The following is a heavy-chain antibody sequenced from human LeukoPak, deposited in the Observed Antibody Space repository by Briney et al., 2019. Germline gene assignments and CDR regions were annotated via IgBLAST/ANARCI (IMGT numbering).Heavy chain of an antibody. Sequence: SVKVSCKASGGTFSSYAISWVRQAPGQGLEWMGGIIPIFGTANYAQKFQGRLTITADKSTSTAYMELSSLRSEDTAVYYCASHAAQRVAFDIWGQGTMVTVSS. CDR3: ASHAAQRVAFDI. J-gene: IGHJ3*02. CDR1: GGTFSSYA. D-gene: IGHD6-6*01. V-gene: IGHV1-69*06. CDR2: IIPIFGTA.